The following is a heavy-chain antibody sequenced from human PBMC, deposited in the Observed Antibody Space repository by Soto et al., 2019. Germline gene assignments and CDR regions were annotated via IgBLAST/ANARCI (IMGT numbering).Heavy chain of an antibody. CDR2: IYYSGST. D-gene: IGHD5-12*01. V-gene: IGHV4-59*01. Sequence: PSETLSLTCTVSGGSISSYYWGWIRQPPGKGLVWIGYIYYSGSTNYNPSLKSRVTISVDTSKNQFSLKLSSVTAADTAVYYCAGSGYSGYDLFYYYGMDVWGQGTTVTVSS. CDR3: AGSGYSGYDLFYYYGMDV. J-gene: IGHJ6*02. CDR1: GGSISSYY.